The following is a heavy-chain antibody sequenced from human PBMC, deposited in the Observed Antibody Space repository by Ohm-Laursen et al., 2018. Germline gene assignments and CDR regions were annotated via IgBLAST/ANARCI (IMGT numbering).Heavy chain of an antibody. J-gene: IGHJ5*02. CDR3: AKGSRSSHYGSGRDNWFDP. D-gene: IGHD3-10*01. Sequence: SLRLSCSASGFTFSSYGMHWVRQAPGKGLEWVAVISYDGSNKYYADSVKGRFTISRDNSKNTLYLQMNSLRAEDTAVYYCAKGSRSSHYGSGRDNWFDPWGQGTLVTVSS. CDR2: ISYDGSNK. V-gene: IGHV3-30*18. CDR1: GFTFSSYG.